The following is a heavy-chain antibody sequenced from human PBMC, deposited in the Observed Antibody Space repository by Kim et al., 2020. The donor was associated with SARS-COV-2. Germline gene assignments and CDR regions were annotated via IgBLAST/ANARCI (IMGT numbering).Heavy chain of an antibody. Sequence: DSVKGRFTISRDNSKKTLYLQMNSLRDEDTAVYYCAKDDGPYTTGWYSFDFWGQGPLVTVPS. V-gene: IGHV3-23*01. CDR3: AKDDGPYTTGWYSFDF. D-gene: IGHD6-19*01. J-gene: IGHJ4*02.